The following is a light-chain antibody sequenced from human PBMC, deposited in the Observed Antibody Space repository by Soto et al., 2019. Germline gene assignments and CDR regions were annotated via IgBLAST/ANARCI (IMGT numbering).Light chain of an antibody. J-gene: IGKJ2*01. Sequence: DIVMTQSPDSLAVSLGERATINCKSSQSVLYRLNNKNYLGWYQQKPGQTPKLIIYWASTRESGVPDRLSGSGSGTDFTLTISGLQAEDVAVYYCQQYYNTHLTFGQGPKLEIK. V-gene: IGKV4-1*01. CDR3: QQYYNTHLT. CDR2: WAS. CDR1: QSVLYRLNNKNY.